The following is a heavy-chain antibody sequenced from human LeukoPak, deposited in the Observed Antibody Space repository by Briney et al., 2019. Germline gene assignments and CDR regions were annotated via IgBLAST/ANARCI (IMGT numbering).Heavy chain of an antibody. CDR2: ISAYNGNT. V-gene: IGHV1-18*01. CDR3: ARGRSKLLWFGELLSLGAFDI. J-gene: IGHJ3*02. D-gene: IGHD3-10*01. Sequence: GESLKVSCKASGYTFTSYGISWVRQAPGQGLEWMGWISAYNGNTNYAQKLQGRVTMTTDTSTSTAYMELRSLRSDDTAVYYCARGRSKLLWFGELLSLGAFDIWGQGTMVTVSS. CDR1: GYTFTSYG.